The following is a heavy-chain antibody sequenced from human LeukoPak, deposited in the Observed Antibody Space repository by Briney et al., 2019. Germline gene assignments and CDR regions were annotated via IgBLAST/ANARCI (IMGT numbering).Heavy chain of an antibody. D-gene: IGHD3-16*01. Sequence: GGSLRLSCAASGLTVNNNYMSWVRQAPGKGLEWVAVISYDGSNKYYADSVKGRFTISRDNSKNTLYLQMNSLRAEDTAVYYCARAPLGDGDYFDYWGQGTLVTVSS. CDR2: ISYDGSNK. CDR3: ARAPLGDGDYFDY. J-gene: IGHJ4*02. CDR1: GLTVNNNY. V-gene: IGHV3-30-3*01.